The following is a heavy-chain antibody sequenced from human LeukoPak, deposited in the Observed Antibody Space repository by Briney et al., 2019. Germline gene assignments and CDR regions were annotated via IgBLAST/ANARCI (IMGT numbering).Heavy chain of an antibody. D-gene: IGHD3-22*01. V-gene: IGHV3-30-3*01. Sequence: PGKSLRLSCAASGFTFRSYAIHWVRQAPGKGLEWVAFISYDGSIKYYADSVKGRFSISRDNSKNTLSLQMNSLRAEDTAVYYCARDPHYYDSRGYWGQGTLVTVSS. CDR3: ARDPHYYDSRGY. J-gene: IGHJ4*02. CDR2: ISYDGSIK. CDR1: GFTFRSYA.